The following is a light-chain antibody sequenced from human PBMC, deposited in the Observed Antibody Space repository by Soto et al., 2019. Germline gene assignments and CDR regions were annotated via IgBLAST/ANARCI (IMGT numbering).Light chain of an antibody. CDR1: QSINYKS. J-gene: IGKJ3*01. CDR2: NTS. Sequence: EIVLTQSPGTLSLSPGEGATVSCRASQSINYKSLVWYQRKFGQAPRLLIYNTSSRATGIPDRFSGSGSGTDFTLSISRLESEDFAVYYCQHYGGSFIFGPGTKVDFK. V-gene: IGKV3-20*01. CDR3: QHYGGSFI.